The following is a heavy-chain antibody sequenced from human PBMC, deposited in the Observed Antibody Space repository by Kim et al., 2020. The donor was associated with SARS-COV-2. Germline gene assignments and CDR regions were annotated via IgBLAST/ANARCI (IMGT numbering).Heavy chain of an antibody. CDR2: IYYSGTN. Sequence: SETLSLICIVSGVSITTYFWSWIRQPPGKGLEWIGYIYYSGTNKYNPSLESRVTISADMSKNQFSLKLSSVTAADTAGYYCARGRSSYLWGQGTLATGSS. J-gene: IGHJ1*01. D-gene: IGHD6-13*01. CDR1: GVSITTYF. V-gene: IGHV4-59*13. CDR3: ARGRSSYL.